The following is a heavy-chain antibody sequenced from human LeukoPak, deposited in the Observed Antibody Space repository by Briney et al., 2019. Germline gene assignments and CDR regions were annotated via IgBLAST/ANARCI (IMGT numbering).Heavy chain of an antibody. D-gene: IGHD3-22*01. V-gene: IGHV4-34*01. Sequence: SETLSLTCAVYGGSFSGYYWSWIRQPPGKGLEWIGEINHSGSTNYNPSLKSRVTISVDTSKNQFSLKLSSVTAADTAVYYCARDKPVRRNYYDSSAPDAFDIWGQGTMVTVSS. CDR1: GGSFSGYY. CDR2: INHSGST. J-gene: IGHJ3*02. CDR3: ARDKPVRRNYYDSSAPDAFDI.